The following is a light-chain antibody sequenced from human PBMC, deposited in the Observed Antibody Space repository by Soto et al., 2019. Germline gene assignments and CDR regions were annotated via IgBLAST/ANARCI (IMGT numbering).Light chain of an antibody. CDR3: ISYTDRQSYL. V-gene: IGLV2-14*03. CDR2: AVS. Sequence: QSALTQPASVSGSPGQSITISCSGTSSDIGSYNHVAWYQQFPGKSPKLMIYAVSYRPPGVSGRFSGSKSGITASLTISGLQTEDEADYYCISYTDRQSYLFGTGTKLTVL. J-gene: IGLJ1*01. CDR1: SSDIGSYNH.